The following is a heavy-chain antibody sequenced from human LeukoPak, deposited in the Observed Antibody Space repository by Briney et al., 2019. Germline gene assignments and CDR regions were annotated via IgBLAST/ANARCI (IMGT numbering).Heavy chain of an antibody. CDR3: ARGDVDTAYDY. CDR2: ISNNGGYT. CDR1: GFTFSSSG. V-gene: IGHV3-23*01. J-gene: IGHJ4*02. Sequence: SGGSLRLSCAASGFTFSSSGMSWVRQAPGKGLEWVSAISNNGGYTYYADSVQGRFTISRDNSKSTLCLQMNSLRAEDTAVYYCARGDVDTAYDYWGQGTLVTVSS. D-gene: IGHD5-18*01.